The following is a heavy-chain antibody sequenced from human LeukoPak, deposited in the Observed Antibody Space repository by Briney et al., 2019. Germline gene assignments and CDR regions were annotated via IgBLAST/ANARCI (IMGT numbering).Heavy chain of an antibody. J-gene: IGHJ6*02. Sequence: PGGSLRLSCAASGFTFSLFTMNWVRQAPGKGLEWVSSISSNSIYIYYADSMKGRFTISRDDAKNSLYLQMNSVRAEDTAVYYCARHRYYYASGSYYSRAVVDVWGQGTTVTVSS. CDR3: ARHRYYYASGSYYSRAVVDV. CDR1: GFTFSLFT. V-gene: IGHV3-21*01. CDR2: ISSNSIYI. D-gene: IGHD3-10*01.